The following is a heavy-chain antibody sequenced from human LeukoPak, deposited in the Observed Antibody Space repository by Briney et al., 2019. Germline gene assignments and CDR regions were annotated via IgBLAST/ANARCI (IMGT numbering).Heavy chain of an antibody. J-gene: IGHJ4*02. D-gene: IGHD3-3*01. CDR2: ISYDGSNT. CDR1: GFTVSSYG. V-gene: IGHV3-30*18. CDR3: AKELITYDFWSGKAFDY. Sequence: PGGSLRLSCAASGFTVSSYGMHWVRQAPGKGLEWVAVISYDGSNTYYADCVKCRFTISRDNSKNTLYLHMNSLRAEDTAVYYCAKELITYDFWSGKAFDYWGQGPLVTVSS.